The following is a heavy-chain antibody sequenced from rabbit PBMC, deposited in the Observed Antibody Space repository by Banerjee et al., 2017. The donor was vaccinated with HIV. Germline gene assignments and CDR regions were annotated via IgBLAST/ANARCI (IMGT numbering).Heavy chain of an antibody. Sequence: QEQLEESGGDLVKPEGSLTLTCTASGFSFSSSYWICWVRQAPGKGLEWIACIYGDNSGSTGYASWAKGRFTISKTSSTTVTLQMTSLTAADTATYFCARNIDSIYYFNLWGQGTLVTVS. CDR2: IYGDNSGST. CDR1: GFSFSSSYW. J-gene: IGHJ4*01. CDR3: ARNIDSIYYFNL. D-gene: IGHD1-1*01. V-gene: IGHV1S45*01.